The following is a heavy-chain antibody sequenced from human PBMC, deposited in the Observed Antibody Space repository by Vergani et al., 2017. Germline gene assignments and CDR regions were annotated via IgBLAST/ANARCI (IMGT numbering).Heavy chain of an antibody. J-gene: IGHJ4*02. Sequence: EVQLVESGGGLVKPGGSLRLSCAASGFPFSSYGMSWVRQAPGKGLEWVANIKQDGSEKYNVDTVKGRFTISRGNAKNSLYLQRNSLRAEDTAVYYCAGEGPGGYYFDYWGQGTLVTVSS. CDR3: AGEGPGGYYFDY. V-gene: IGHV3-7*01. CDR2: IKQDGSEK. D-gene: IGHD3-10*01. CDR1: GFPFSSYG.